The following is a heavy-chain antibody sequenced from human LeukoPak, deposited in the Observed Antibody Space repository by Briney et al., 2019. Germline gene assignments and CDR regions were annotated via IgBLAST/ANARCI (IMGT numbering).Heavy chain of an antibody. CDR2: IYSGGST. V-gene: IGHV3-66*01. Sequence: GGSLRLSCAASGFTVSNNYMSWVRQAPGKGLEWVALIYSGGSTYYADFVKGRFTISRDNSKNTLYLQMSSLRAEDTAVYYCAKAAATANFDYWGQGTLVTVSS. D-gene: IGHD2-15*01. CDR1: GFTVSNNY. CDR3: AKAAATANFDY. J-gene: IGHJ4*02.